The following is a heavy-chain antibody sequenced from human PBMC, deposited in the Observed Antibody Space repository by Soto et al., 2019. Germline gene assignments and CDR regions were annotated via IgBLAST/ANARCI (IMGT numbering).Heavy chain of an antibody. CDR2: ISGSGGST. J-gene: IGHJ4*02. Sequence: EVQLLESGGGLVQPGGSLRLSCAASGFTFSSYAMSWVRQAPGKGLKWVSAISGSGGSTYYADSVKGRFTISIDNSKNTLSLQMNSLRAEDTAVYYCAKDRPQGSSWYSFDYWGQGTLVTVSS. V-gene: IGHV3-23*01. D-gene: IGHD6-13*01. CDR1: GFTFSSYA. CDR3: AKDRPQGSSWYSFDY.